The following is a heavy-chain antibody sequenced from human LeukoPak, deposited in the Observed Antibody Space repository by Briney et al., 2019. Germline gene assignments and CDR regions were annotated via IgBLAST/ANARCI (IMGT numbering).Heavy chain of an antibody. Sequence: SETLSLTCTVPGGSFSSSSYYWDWIRQPPGKGLQWIATIHYSGNTYYNPSLKSRVTISVDTSKNQFSLELGSVTAADTAVYYCARHPRDSGFDMWGQGAMVTVSS. J-gene: IGHJ3*02. CDR2: IHYSGNT. CDR1: GGSFSSSSYY. CDR3: ARHPRDSGFDM. V-gene: IGHV4-39*01.